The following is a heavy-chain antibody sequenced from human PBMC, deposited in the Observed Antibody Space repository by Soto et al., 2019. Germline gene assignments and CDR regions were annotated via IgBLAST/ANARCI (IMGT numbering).Heavy chain of an antibody. CDR3: VRIRRGDGYTFGY. CDR1: GFTLSNYW. J-gene: IGHJ4*02. D-gene: IGHD5-12*01. CDR2: INTDGSTT. Sequence: EVQLVESGGVSVQPGGSLRLSCTASGFTLSNYWMHWVRQAPGKGLVWVSRINTDGSTTTYADSVKGRFTISRDNAKNTLYLQMNRLGDEDTAVYYCVRIRRGDGYTFGYWGQGTLVTVSS. V-gene: IGHV3-74*01.